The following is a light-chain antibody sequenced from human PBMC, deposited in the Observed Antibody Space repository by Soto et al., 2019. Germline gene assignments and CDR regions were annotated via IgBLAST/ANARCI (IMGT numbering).Light chain of an antibody. CDR1: SDDIGANNY. CDR3: TSYTSASTLV. V-gene: IGLV2-14*01. Sequence: SALTQPASVSGSPGQSITISCTGTSDDIGANNYVSWYQHHPGKAPKILIYEAANRPSGISHRFSGSKSGNTASLTISGLQAEDEADYFCTSYTSASTLVFGGGTKVTVL. CDR2: EAA. J-gene: IGLJ2*01.